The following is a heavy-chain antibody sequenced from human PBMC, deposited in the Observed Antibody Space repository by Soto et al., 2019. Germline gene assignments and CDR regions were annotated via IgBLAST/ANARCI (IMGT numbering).Heavy chain of an antibody. D-gene: IGHD2-2*01. V-gene: IGHV3-9*01. CDR2: ISWNSGSI. CDR3: EKVPLTPTRLGFCSSTTRLTHNAFDM. Sequence: GGSLRLSCAASGFTFDDYAMHWFRQAPGEGLECVSGISWNSGSIGYADSVKGRFTISRDNAKNSLYLQMNSLRAEDTALYYCEKVPLTPTRLGFCSSTTRLTHNAFDMWGQGTMVTVS. J-gene: IGHJ3*02. CDR1: GFTFDDYA.